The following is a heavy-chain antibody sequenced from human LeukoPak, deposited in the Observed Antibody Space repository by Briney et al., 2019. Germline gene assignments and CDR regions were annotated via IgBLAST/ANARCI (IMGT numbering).Heavy chain of an antibody. Sequence: SETLSLTCAVYGGSFSGYYWSWIRQPPGKGLEWIGEINHSGSTNYNPSLKSRVTISVNTSKNQFSLKLSSVTAADTAVYYCVRVGTAYYYYGMDVWGQGTTVTVSS. CDR1: GGSFSGYY. D-gene: IGHD4-23*01. CDR3: VRVGTAYYYYGMDV. V-gene: IGHV4-34*01. CDR2: INHSGST. J-gene: IGHJ6*02.